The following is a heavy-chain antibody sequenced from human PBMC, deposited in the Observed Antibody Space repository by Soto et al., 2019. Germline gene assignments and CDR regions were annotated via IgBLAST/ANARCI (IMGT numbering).Heavy chain of an antibody. CDR1: GASISSGDYF. Sequence: SETLSLTCTVSGASISSGDYFWGWIRQSPGKGLEWIGYIYDSGSSYYNPSLKSRVTMSVDTSKNQFSLKLRSVTAADTAVYYCAREKGYISGPKNFDYWGQGTLVTVSS. V-gene: IGHV4-30-4*01. J-gene: IGHJ4*02. CDR2: IYDSGSS. D-gene: IGHD5-12*01. CDR3: AREKGYISGPKNFDY.